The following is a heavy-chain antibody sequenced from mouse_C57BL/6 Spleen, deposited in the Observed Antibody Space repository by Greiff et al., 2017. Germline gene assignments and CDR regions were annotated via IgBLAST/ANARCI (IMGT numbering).Heavy chain of an antibody. Sequence: VKLVESGPGLVAPSQSLSITCTVSGFSLTSYAISWVRQPPGKGLEWLGVIWTGGGTNYNSALKSRLSISKDNSKSQVFLKMNSLQTDDTARYYCARNLGLDDYEDYFDYWGQGTTLTVSS. CDR1: GFSLTSYA. J-gene: IGHJ2*01. CDR3: ARNLGLDDYEDYFDY. CDR2: IWTGGGT. V-gene: IGHV2-9-1*01. D-gene: IGHD2-4*01.